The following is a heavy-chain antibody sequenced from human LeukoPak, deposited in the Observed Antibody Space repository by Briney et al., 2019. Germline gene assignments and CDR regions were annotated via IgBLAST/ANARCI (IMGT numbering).Heavy chain of an antibody. J-gene: IGHJ1*01. CDR1: GFTFSNAW. CDR3: TTDPFYYYDSSRYLEYFHH. V-gene: IGHV3-15*01. CDR2: IKSKTDGGTT. Sequence: GGSLRLSCAASGFTFSNAWMSWVRQAPRKGLEWVGRIKSKTDGGTTDYAAPVKGRFTISRDDSKNTLYLQMNSLKTEDTAVYYCTTDPFYYYDSSRYLEYFHHWGQGTLVTVSS. D-gene: IGHD3-22*01.